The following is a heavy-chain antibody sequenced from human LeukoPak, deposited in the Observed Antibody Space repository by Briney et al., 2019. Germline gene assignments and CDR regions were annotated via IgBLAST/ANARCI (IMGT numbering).Heavy chain of an antibody. CDR1: GGSFSGYY. J-gene: IGHJ4*02. V-gene: IGHV4-59*12. Sequence: SETLSRTCAVYGGSFSGYYWSWIRQPPGKGLEWIGYIYHNGSTYYNPSLKSRVTISEDTSKNQFSLKLSSVTAADTAVYYCARAEYYYGSGSYDSWGQGTLVTVSS. CDR2: IYHNGST. CDR3: ARAEYYYGSGSYDS. D-gene: IGHD3-10*01.